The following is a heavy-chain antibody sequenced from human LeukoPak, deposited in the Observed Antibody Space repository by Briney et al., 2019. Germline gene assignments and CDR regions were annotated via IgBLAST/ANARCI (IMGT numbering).Heavy chain of an antibody. CDR3: ARADLRYFDWFPGFDY. J-gene: IGHJ4*02. D-gene: IGHD3-9*01. CDR2: IYPGDSDT. V-gene: IGHV5-51*01. CDR1: GYSFTSYW. Sequence: GESLKISCKGSGYSFTSYWIGWVRQMPGKGLEWMGIIYPGDSDTRYSPSFQGQVTISADRSISTAYLQWSSLKASDTAMYYCARADLRYFDWFPGFDYWGQGTLVTVSS.